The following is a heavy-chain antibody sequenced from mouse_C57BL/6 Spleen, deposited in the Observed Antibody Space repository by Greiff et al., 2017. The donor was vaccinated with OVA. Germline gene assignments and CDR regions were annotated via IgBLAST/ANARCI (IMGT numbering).Heavy chain of an antibody. CDR2: ISSGGDYI. V-gene: IGHV5-9-1*02. Sequence: EVQRVESGEGLVKPGGSLKLSCAASGFTFSSYAMSWVRQTPEKRLEWVAYISSGGDYIYYADNVKGRFTISRDNARNTLYLQMSSLKSEDTAMYYCTRDQTGYSSKGYFDVWGTGTTVTVSS. D-gene: IGHD2-3*01. CDR3: TRDQTGYSSKGYFDV. J-gene: IGHJ1*03. CDR1: GFTFSSYA.